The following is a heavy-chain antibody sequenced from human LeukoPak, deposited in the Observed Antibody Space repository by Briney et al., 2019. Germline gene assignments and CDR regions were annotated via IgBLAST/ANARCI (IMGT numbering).Heavy chain of an antibody. Sequence: SETLSLTCTVSGGSISSGGYYWSWIRQPPGKGLEWIGYIYHSGSTYYNPSLKSRVTISVDRSKNQFSLKLSSVTAADTAVYYCASEQQLADYYYGMDVWGQGTTVTVSS. CDR1: GGSISSGGYY. CDR2: IYHSGST. D-gene: IGHD6-13*01. J-gene: IGHJ6*02. CDR3: ASEQQLADYYYGMDV. V-gene: IGHV4-30-2*01.